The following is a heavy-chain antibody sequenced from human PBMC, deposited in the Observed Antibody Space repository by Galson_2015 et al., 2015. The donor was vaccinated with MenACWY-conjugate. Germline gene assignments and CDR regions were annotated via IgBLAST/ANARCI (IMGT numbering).Heavy chain of an antibody. J-gene: IGHJ6*03. CDR3: ARGANIYFYSMDV. D-gene: IGHD2/OR15-2a*01. Sequence: SLRLSCAASGFSFTTSGMTWVRQAPGKGLEWVSSITGTSTYIHYADSVKGRFTISRDNARNSVSLQMNSLRAEDTAVYYCARGANIYFYSMDVWGK. CDR2: ITGTSTYI. CDR1: GFSFTTSG. V-gene: IGHV3-21*01.